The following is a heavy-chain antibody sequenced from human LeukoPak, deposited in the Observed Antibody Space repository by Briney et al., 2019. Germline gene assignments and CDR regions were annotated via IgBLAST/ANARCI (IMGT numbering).Heavy chain of an antibody. CDR2: IYYSGST. D-gene: IGHD6-19*01. V-gene: IGHV4-39*01. J-gene: IGHJ6*03. Sequence: SETMSLTCTVSGGSISSSSYYWGWIRQPPGKGLEWIGSIYYSGSTYYNPSLKSRVTISVDTSKNQFSLKLSSVTAADTAVYYCARLISSGWSNYYYYMDIWGKGTTVTISS. CDR3: ARLISSGWSNYYYYMDI. CDR1: GGSISSSSYY.